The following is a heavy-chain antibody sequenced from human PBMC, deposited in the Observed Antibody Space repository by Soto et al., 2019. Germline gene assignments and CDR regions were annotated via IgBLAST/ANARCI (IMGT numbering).Heavy chain of an antibody. J-gene: IGHJ4*02. CDR2: INPTSEYT. Sequence: KVSCKASGYTFTSYDINWVRQAPGQGLEWVGWINPTSEYTAHAQKFQGRVTLTREISTATAYMELSSLTSEDTAVYFCDRQVHPGYSSDWGPGTQVTVSS. V-gene: IGHV1-8*01. CDR1: GYTFTSYD. D-gene: IGHD2-15*01. CDR3: DRQVHPGYSSD.